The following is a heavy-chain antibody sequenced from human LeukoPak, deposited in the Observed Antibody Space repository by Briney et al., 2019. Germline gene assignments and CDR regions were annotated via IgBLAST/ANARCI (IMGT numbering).Heavy chain of an antibody. J-gene: IGHJ5*02. CDR1: GGSISGSNDY. CDR3: ARGRARIAAAGWFDP. Sequence: SETLSLTCIVSGGSISGSNDYWGFIRQAPGKGVEWSASVYYSGSTSYNPSLQSRVSMSVDTSKNQFSLKLSPVTAADTAVYYCARGRARIAAAGWFDPWGQGTLVTVSS. D-gene: IGHD6-13*01. V-gene: IGHV4-39*01. CDR2: VYYSGST.